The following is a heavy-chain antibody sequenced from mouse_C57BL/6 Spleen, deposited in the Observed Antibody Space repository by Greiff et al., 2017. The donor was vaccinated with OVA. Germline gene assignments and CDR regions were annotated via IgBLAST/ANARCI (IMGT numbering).Heavy chain of an antibody. CDR1: GYTFTEYT. J-gene: IGHJ2*01. Sequence: VQLQQSGAELVKPGASVKLSCKASGYTFTEYTIHWVKQRSGQGLEWIGWFYPGSGSIKYNEKFKDKATLTADKSSSTVYMELSRLTSEDSAVYFCARHEEGYYGSSYVKEGYYFDYWGQGTTLTVSS. CDR2: FYPGSGSI. D-gene: IGHD1-1*01. V-gene: IGHV1-62-2*01. CDR3: ARHEEGYYGSSYVKEGYYFDY.